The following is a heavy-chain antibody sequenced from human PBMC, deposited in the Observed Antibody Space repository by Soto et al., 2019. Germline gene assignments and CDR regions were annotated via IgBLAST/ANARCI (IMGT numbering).Heavy chain of an antibody. CDR2: IDPSDSYT. Sequence: GQSMKISWKVSAYSSTTYWISCLRQMPGKGLEWMGRIDPSDSYTNYSPSFQGHVTSSADKSISTAYLQWSSLKASDTAMYYCARLGIAAAGNPGPWGQGTLVIVSS. V-gene: IGHV5-10-1*01. CDR1: AYSSTTYW. CDR3: ARLGIAAAGNPGP. J-gene: IGHJ5*02. D-gene: IGHD6-13*01.